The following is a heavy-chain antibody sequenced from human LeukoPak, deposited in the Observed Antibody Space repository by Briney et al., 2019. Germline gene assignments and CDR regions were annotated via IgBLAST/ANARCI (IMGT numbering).Heavy chain of an antibody. CDR2: IIPILGIA. Sequence: ASVKVSCKASGGTFSSYAISWVRQAPGQGLEWMGRIIPILGIANYAQKFRGRVTITADKSTSTAYMELSSLRSEDTAVYYCANAGRLRFLDKGGYYYYYMDVWGKGTTVNVSS. CDR1: GGTFSSYA. J-gene: IGHJ6*03. CDR3: ANAGRLRFLDKGGYYYYYMDV. D-gene: IGHD3-3*01. V-gene: IGHV1-69*04.